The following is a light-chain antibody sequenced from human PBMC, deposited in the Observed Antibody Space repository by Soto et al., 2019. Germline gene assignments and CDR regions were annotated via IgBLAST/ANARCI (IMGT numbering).Light chain of an antibody. Sequence: QSVLTQPPSVSGAPGQRVTISCTGSSSNIGAPYDVHWYQHLPGAAPKLLIYGSTNRPSGVPGRFSGSKSGTSASLAITGLQAEDEADYYCQSYDSSLSGYVLGDGTKGT. V-gene: IGLV1-40*01. CDR1: SSNIGAPYD. CDR2: GST. J-gene: IGLJ1*01. CDR3: QSYDSSLSGYV.